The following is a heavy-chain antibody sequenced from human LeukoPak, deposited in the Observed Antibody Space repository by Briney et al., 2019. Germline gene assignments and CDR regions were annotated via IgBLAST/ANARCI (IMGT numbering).Heavy chain of an antibody. J-gene: IGHJ4*02. CDR2: IYYSGRA. V-gene: IGHV4-39*01. CDR1: GGSLSSSSSY. D-gene: IGHD2-2*01. Sequence: SETLSLTCSVSGGSLSSSSSYWGWIRQPPGKGLEWIGSIYYSGRAYYNPSLKSRVTISVDTSKNQFSLDLTSVTATDTAVYYCARLVGSCSTTSCSFDYWGQGTLVTVSS. CDR3: ARLVGSCSTTSCSFDY.